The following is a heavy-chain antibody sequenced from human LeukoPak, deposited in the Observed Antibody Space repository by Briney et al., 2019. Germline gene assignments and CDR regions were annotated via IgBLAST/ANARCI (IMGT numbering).Heavy chain of an antibody. Sequence: GGSLRLSCAASGFTFSSYSMNWVRQAPGKGLEWVSSISSSSSYIYYADSVKGRFTISRDNAKNSLYLQMNSLRAEDTAVYYCARVNGPANQWLLDYWGQGTLVTVST. CDR3: ARVNGPANQWLLDY. D-gene: IGHD6-19*01. CDR2: ISSSSSYI. CDR1: GFTFSSYS. J-gene: IGHJ4*02. V-gene: IGHV3-21*01.